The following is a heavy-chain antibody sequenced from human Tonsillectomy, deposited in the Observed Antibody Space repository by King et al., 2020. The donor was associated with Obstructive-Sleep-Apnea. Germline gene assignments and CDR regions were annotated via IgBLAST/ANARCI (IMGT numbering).Heavy chain of an antibody. J-gene: IGHJ4*02. CDR3: ARGGHYFDY. Sequence: QLQESGPGLVKPSQTLSLTCVVSGGSISRGGYSWSWIRQPPGKGLEWIGYIYYSGSTYYNPSLKSRVTISLDTSKNQFSLKLSSVTAADTAVYSCARGGHYFDYWGQGTLVTVSS. CDR2: IYYSGST. CDR1: GGSISRGGYS. V-gene: IGHV4-30-4*07.